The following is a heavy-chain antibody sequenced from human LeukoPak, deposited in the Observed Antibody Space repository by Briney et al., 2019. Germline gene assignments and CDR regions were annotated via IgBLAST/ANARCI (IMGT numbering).Heavy chain of an antibody. J-gene: IGHJ4*02. Sequence: ASVKASCKASGYTFTSYDINWVRQATGQGLEWMGWMNPNSGNTGYAQKFQGRVTMIRNTSISTAYMELSSLRSEDTAVYYCARATQYFDWSDYWGQGTLVTVSS. CDR1: GYTFTSYD. CDR2: MNPNSGNT. V-gene: IGHV1-8*01. CDR3: ARATQYFDWSDY. D-gene: IGHD3-9*01.